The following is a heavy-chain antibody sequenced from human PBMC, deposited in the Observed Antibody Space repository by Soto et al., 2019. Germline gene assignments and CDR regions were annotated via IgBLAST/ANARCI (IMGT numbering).Heavy chain of an antibody. CDR2: ISYDGSNK. CDR3: AKDLGWNDGFGY. CDR1: GFTFSSYG. D-gene: IGHD1-1*01. V-gene: IGHV3-30*18. J-gene: IGHJ4*02. Sequence: SLRLSCAASGFTFSSYGMHWVRQAPGKGLEWVAVISYDGSNKYYADSVKGRFTISRDNSKNTLYLQMNSLRAEDTAVYYCAKDLGWNDGFGYWGQGTLVTVSS.